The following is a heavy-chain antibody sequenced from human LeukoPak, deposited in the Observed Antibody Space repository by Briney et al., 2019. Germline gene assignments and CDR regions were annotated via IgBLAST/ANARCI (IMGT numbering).Heavy chain of an antibody. CDR3: ARDRASGDCSSTSCYLLENYYFDD. V-gene: IGHV6-1*01. D-gene: IGHD2-2*01. CDR1: GDSVSSNSAD. Sequence: SQTLSLTCAISGDSVSSNSADWNWIRQSPSSGLEWLGRRYYWAKWYNDYAVSVKSRITINPDTSEIQFSRQLNSVTPEDAAVYYCARDRASGDCSSTSCYLLENYYFDDWGQGTLVTVSS. J-gene: IGHJ4*02. CDR2: RYYWAKWYN.